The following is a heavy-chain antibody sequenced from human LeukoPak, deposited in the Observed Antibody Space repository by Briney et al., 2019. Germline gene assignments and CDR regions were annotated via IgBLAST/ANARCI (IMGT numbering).Heavy chain of an antibody. D-gene: IGHD6-13*01. CDR1: GYTFTSYY. V-gene: IGHV1-46*01. CDR2: INPSGGST. Sequence: ASVKVSCKASGYTFTSYYMHWVRQAPGQGLEWMGIINPSGGSTSYAQKFQGRVTMTRDTSISTAYMELSRLRSDDTAVYYCARDRSGIAAAGTDYWGQGTLVTVSS. CDR3: ARDRSGIAAAGTDY. J-gene: IGHJ4*02.